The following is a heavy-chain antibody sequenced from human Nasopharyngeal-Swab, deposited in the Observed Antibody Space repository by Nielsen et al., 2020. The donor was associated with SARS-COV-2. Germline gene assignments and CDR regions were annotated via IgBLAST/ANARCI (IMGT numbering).Heavy chain of an antibody. CDR3: ARTYSSSSPYYYYGMDV. CDR2: INPNSGGT. D-gene: IGHD6-6*01. J-gene: IGHJ6*02. Sequence: WVRQAPGQGLEWMGWINPNSGGTNYARKFQGRVTMTRNTSISTAYMELSSLRSEDTAVYYCARTYSSSSPYYYYGMDVWGQGTTVTVSS. V-gene: IGHV1-2*02.